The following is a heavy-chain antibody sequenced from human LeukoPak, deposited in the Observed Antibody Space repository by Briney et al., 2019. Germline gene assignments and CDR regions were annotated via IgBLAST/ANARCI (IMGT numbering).Heavy chain of an antibody. V-gene: IGHV4-34*01. D-gene: IGHD6-19*01. J-gene: IGHJ4*02. Sequence: SETLSVTCAVYGGSFSGYYWSWIRQPPGKGLEWIGEINHSGSTNYNPSLRSRVTVSVHTSKNQLSLKLSSVTAADTAVYYCARQWLVSPLFDYWDQGTLVTVSS. CDR3: ARQWLVSPLFDY. CDR1: GGSFSGYY. CDR2: INHSGST.